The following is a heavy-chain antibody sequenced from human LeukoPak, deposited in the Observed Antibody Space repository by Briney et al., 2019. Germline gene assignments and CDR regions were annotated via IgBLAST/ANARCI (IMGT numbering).Heavy chain of an antibody. D-gene: IGHD6-13*01. CDR2: INSDGSSP. CDR1: GFTFNSYL. J-gene: IGHJ6*03. Sequence: GGSLRLSCAASGFTFNSYLMHWVRQAPGKGLVWVSRINSDGSSPTYDYSVKGRFTISRDNAKNTLYLQMNSLRAEDTAVYYCARVGGSSWGYFYYHMDVWGKGTAVTVSS. CDR3: ARVGGSSWGYFYYHMDV. V-gene: IGHV3-74*01.